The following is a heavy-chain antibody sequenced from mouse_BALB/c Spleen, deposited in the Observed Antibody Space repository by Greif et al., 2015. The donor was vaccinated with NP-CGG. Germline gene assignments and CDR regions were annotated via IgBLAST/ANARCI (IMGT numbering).Heavy chain of an antibody. CDR2: ISSGSSTI. V-gene: IGHV5-17*02. Sequence: EVQRVESGGGLVQPGGSRKLSCAASGFTFSSFGMHWVRQAPEKGLEWVAYISSGSSTIYYADTVKGRFTISRDNPKNTLFLQMSSLRSEDTAMYYCARLLYYWGQGTTLTVSS. J-gene: IGHJ2*01. CDR1: GFTFSSFG. CDR3: ARLLYY.